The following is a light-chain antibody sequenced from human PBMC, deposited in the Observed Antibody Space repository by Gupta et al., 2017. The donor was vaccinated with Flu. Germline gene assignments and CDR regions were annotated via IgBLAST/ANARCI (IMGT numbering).Light chain of an antibody. J-gene: IGKJ2*01. CDR1: QSVRSRY. CDR3: QQENSSPKT. CDR2: GAS. V-gene: IGKV3-20*01. Sequence: GTLSLSPGERATLSCRASQSVRSRYLAWYQQKAGQAPRLLIYGASSRATGIPDRFSGSGSGTDFTLSISRLEPEDFAVYYCQQENSSPKTFGQGTKMDIE.